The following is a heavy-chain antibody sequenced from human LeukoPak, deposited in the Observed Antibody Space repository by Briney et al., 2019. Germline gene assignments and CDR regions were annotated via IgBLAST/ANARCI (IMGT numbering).Heavy chain of an antibody. CDR3: ARVVRYSSGWVDDAFDI. D-gene: IGHD6-19*01. J-gene: IGHJ3*02. Sequence: GGSLRLSCATSGFTFTNHWTSWVRQAPGKGLEWVANINQDGSERNYVDSVKGRFTISRDNAKNSLYLQMNSLRAEDTALYYCARVVRYSSGWVDDAFDIWGQGTMVTVSS. V-gene: IGHV3-7*03. CDR1: GFTFTNHW. CDR2: INQDGSER.